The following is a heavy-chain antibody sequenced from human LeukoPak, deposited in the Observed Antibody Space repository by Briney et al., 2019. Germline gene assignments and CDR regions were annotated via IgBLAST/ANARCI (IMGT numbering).Heavy chain of an antibody. Sequence: GASVKVSCKASGYTFTSYGISWVRQAPGQGLEWMGWISAYNGNTNYAQKLQGRVTMTTDTSTSTAYMELRSLRSDDTAVYYCARDFEMATIRGNWFDPWGQGTQVTVSS. CDR1: GYTFTSYG. CDR3: ARDFEMATIRGNWFDP. V-gene: IGHV1-18*01. CDR2: ISAYNGNT. D-gene: IGHD5-24*01. J-gene: IGHJ5*02.